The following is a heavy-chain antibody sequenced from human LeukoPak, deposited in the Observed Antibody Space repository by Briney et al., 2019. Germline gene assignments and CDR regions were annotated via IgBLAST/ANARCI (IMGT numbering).Heavy chain of an antibody. CDR2: IYYSGST. CDR1: GGSISSYY. CDR3: ARVSGYDHYYYYMDV. J-gene: IGHJ6*03. V-gene: IGHV4-59*01. D-gene: IGHD5-12*01. Sequence: SETLSLTCTVSGGSISSYYWSWIRQPPGKGLEWIGYIYYSGSTNYNPSLKSRVTISVDTSKNQFSLKLSSVTAADTAVYYCARVSGYDHYYYYMDVWGKGTTVTVSS.